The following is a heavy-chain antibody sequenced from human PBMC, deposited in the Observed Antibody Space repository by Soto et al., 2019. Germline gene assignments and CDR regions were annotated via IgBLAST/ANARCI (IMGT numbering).Heavy chain of an antibody. J-gene: IGHJ5*01. CDR2: IYYSGST. CDR1: VVSISSYY. D-gene: IGHD6-13*01. CDR3: AREYGFSSSLNYNWFDS. Sequence: SETLSLTCTVSVVSISSYYWSWIRQAPGKGLEWIGYIYYSGSTNYNPSLKSRVTISVDTSKNQFSLKLSSVTDADTAVYYCAREYGFSSSLNYNWFDSWGQGTTVTVSS. V-gene: IGHV4-59*01.